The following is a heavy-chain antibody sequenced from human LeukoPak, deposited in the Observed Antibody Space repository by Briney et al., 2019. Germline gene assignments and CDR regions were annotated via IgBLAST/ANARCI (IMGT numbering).Heavy chain of an antibody. V-gene: IGHV3-30*04. D-gene: IGHD2-15*01. J-gene: IGHJ4*02. CDR2: ISYDGSNK. Sequence: GGSLRLSCAASGFTFSSYAMHWVRQAPGKGLEWVAVISYDGSNKYYADSVKGRFTISRDNSKNTLYLQMNSLRAEDTAVYYCASAIWVATPCFDYWGQGTLVTVSS. CDR3: ASAIWVATPCFDY. CDR1: GFTFSSYA.